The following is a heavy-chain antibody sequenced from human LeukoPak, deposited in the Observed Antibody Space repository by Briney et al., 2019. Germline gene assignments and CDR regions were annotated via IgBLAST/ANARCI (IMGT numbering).Heavy chain of an antibody. J-gene: IGHJ6*03. CDR3: ARGIMTTAQYYYYYMDV. V-gene: IGHV3-33*01. Sequence: GRSLRLSCAASGFTFSSYGMHWVRQAPGKGLEWVAVIWYDGSNKYYADSVKGRFTISRDNSKNTLYLQMNSLRAEDTAVYYCARGIMTTAQYYYYYMDVWGKGTTVTVSS. CDR2: IWYDGSNK. D-gene: IGHD4-11*01. CDR1: GFTFSSYG.